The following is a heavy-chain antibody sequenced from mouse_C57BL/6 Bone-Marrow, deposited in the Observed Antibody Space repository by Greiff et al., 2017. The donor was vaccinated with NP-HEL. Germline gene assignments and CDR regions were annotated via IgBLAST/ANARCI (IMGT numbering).Heavy chain of an antibody. J-gene: IGHJ1*03. V-gene: IGHV1-62-2*01. Sequence: VKLQESGAELVKPGASVKLSCKASGYTFTEYTIHWVKQRSGQGLEWIGWFYPGSGSIKYNEKFKDKATLTADKSSSTVYMELSRLTSEDSAVYFCARHEDDYGSSYWYFDVWGTGTTVTVSS. D-gene: IGHD1-1*01. CDR3: ARHEDDYGSSYWYFDV. CDR2: FYPGSGSI. CDR1: GYTFTEYT.